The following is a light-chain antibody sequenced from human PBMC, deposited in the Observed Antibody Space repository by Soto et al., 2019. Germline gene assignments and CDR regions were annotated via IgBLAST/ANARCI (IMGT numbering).Light chain of an antibody. J-gene: IGKJ1*01. CDR2: GAS. V-gene: IGKV3-20*01. CDR3: QQYGSSPPRT. Sequence: DIVLTQSPGTLSLSPGERGTLSCRASQSVSSSFLAWYQQKPGQAPRLLIYGASTRATDVPDRFSGSGSGADFTLTISRLEPEDFAVYYCQQYGSSPPRTFGQGTKVDIK. CDR1: QSVSSSF.